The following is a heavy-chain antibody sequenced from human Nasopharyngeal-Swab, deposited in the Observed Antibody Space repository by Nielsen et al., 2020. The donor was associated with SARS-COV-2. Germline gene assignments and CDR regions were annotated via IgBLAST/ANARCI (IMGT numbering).Heavy chain of an antibody. CDR3: ARRILYDGMDV. J-gene: IGHJ6*02. Sequence: RQAPGKGLEWIGYIYYSGSTNYNAYLKSRVTISVDTSKNQFSLKLSSVTAADTAVYYCARRILYDGMDVWGQGTTVTVSS. CDR2: IYYSGST. V-gene: IGHV4-59*12. D-gene: IGHD2-15*01.